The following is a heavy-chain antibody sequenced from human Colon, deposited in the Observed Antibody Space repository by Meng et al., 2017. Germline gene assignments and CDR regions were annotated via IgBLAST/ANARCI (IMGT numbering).Heavy chain of an antibody. D-gene: IGHD5-24*01. CDR1: GYSISSSNW. Sequence: QVQLHESGPGLCNASDPLSSPCAVSGYSISSSNWLVWIRQPPGKGLEWIGYIYYSGSTDYNPSLKSRVTMSVDTSKNQFSLKLSSVTAVDTAVYYCARKRDGYNPFDDWGQGTLVTVSS. CDR2: IYYSGST. J-gene: IGHJ4*02. V-gene: IGHV4-28*01. CDR3: ARKRDGYNPFDD.